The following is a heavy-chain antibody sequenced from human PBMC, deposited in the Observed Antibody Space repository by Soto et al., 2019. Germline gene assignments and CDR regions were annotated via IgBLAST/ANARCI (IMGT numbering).Heavy chain of an antibody. J-gene: IGHJ4*02. CDR1: GYTFTSYA. CDR2: INAGHGNT. D-gene: IGHD6-13*01. V-gene: IGHV1-3*05. Sequence: QVQLVQSGAEEKKPGASVKVSCKASGYTFTSYAMHWVRQAPGQRLEWMGWINAGHGNTKYSQKLQGRVTITRDTSASTSYMELSSLRSEATAVYYCASDVAAADYWGQGTLVTVSS. CDR3: ASDVAAADY.